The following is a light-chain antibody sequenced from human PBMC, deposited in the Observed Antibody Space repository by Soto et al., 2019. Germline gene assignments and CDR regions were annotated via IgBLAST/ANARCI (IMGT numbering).Light chain of an antibody. CDR3: HQYGSSPPYT. V-gene: IGKV3-20*01. CDR1: QSLSRSY. Sequence: EIVLTQSPGTLSSSPGDRATVSCRASQSLSRSYLSWYQQKPGQAPRLLIYAASARATGIPDRFSGSGSGTDFTLTISRLEPEDFAVYYCHQYGSSPPYTFGQGTKREIK. J-gene: IGKJ2*01. CDR2: AAS.